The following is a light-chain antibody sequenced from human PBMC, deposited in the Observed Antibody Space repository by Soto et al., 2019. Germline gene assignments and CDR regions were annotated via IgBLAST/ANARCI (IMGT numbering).Light chain of an antibody. CDR2: GAF. CDR3: QQYDTAPHT. CDR1: QSVSSNY. Sequence: EVVLTQSPGTLSLSPGERATLSCRASQSVSSNYLAWYQQKPGRAPRLLIFGAFVRATGIPDRFSGSASGTDVTLTISGLEPEDFAVYYCQQYDTAPHTFGGGTRVEI. V-gene: IGKV3-20*01. J-gene: IGKJ4*01.